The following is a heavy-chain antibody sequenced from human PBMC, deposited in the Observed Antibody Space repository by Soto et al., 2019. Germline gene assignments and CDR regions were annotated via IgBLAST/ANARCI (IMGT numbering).Heavy chain of an antibody. J-gene: IGHJ6*02. V-gene: IGHV1-18*01. CDR3: ARVRTGNWNHYYYGMDV. D-gene: IGHD1-1*01. CDR2: ISAYNGNT. Sequence: QVQLVQSGAEVKKPGASVKVSCKASGYTFTSYGISWVRQAPGQGLEWMGWISAYNGNTNYAQKPQGRVTMTTDTSTSTAYMELRSLRSDDTAVYYCARVRTGNWNHYYYGMDVWGQGTTVTVSS. CDR1: GYTFTSYG.